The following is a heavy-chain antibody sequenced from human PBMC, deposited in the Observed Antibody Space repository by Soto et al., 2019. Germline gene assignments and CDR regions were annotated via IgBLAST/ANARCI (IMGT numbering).Heavy chain of an antibody. Sequence: ASVKVSCKVPGYTLTELSMHWVRQAPGKGLEWMGGFDPGDGETIYAQKFQGRVTMTEDTSTDTAYMELSSLRSEDTAVYYCATERVRGYSYGLDYWGQGTLVTVSS. CDR2: FDPGDGET. D-gene: IGHD5-18*01. CDR3: ATERVRGYSYGLDY. CDR1: GYTLTELS. V-gene: IGHV1-24*01. J-gene: IGHJ4*02.